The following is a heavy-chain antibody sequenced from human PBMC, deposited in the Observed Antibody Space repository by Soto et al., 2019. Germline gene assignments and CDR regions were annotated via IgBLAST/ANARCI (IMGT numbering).Heavy chain of an antibody. D-gene: IGHD1-26*01. CDR1: GFTFSSYG. V-gene: IGHV3-30*18. CDR2: ISYDGSNK. Sequence: QVQLVESGGGVVQPGRSLRLSCAASGFTFSSYGMHWVRQAPGKGLEWVAVISYDGSNKYYADYVKGRFTISRDNSKNSLYLQMNSLRAEDTAVYYCANGDYSGSYFDYWGQGTLVTVSS. J-gene: IGHJ4*02. CDR3: ANGDYSGSYFDY.